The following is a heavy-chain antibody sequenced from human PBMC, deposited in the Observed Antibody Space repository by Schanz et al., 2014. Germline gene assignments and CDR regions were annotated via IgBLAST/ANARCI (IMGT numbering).Heavy chain of an antibody. V-gene: IGHV3-30*14. J-gene: IGHJ4*02. Sequence: QVPLLQFGGGVVQPGRSLRLSCAASGFTFSSYAMHWVRQAPGKGLEWVALISNDGSIKYYADSVEGRFTISRDRFQNTLYLRMSSLRAEDTAVYYCARPRFDYGEVDYWGQGTLVTVSS. CDR3: ARPRFDYGEVDY. CDR2: ISNDGSIK. CDR1: GFTFSSYA. D-gene: IGHD4-17*01.